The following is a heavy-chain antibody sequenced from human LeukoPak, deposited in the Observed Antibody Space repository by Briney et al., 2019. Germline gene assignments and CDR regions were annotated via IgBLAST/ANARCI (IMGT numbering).Heavy chain of an antibody. CDR3: ARGLDYDILTGSSFDP. Sequence: GASVKVSCKASGYTFTGYDINWVRQATGQGLEWMGWMNPNSGNTGYAQKFQGRVTMTRNTSISTAYMELSSLRSEDTAVYYCARGLDYDILTGSSFDPWGQGTLVTVSS. CDR1: GYTFTGYD. V-gene: IGHV1-8*01. J-gene: IGHJ5*02. CDR2: MNPNSGNT. D-gene: IGHD3-9*01.